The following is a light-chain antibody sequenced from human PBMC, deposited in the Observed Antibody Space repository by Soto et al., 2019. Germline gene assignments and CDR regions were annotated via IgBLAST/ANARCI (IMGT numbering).Light chain of an antibody. J-gene: IGKJ1*01. Sequence: EIVMTQSPATLSVSPGERATLSCRASQSVSSNLAWYQQKPGQAPRLLIHGASTRPTGIPARFSGSGSGTEFTLTIRSLQSEDFEVYCCQQYNNWPRTFGQGATVEIK. CDR1: QSVSSN. CDR2: GAS. CDR3: QQYNNWPRT. V-gene: IGKV3-15*01.